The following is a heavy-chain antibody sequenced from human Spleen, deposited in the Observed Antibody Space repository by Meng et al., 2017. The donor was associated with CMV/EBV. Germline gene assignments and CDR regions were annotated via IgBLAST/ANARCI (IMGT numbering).Heavy chain of an antibody. CDR3: ARNPHAYCSRTVCYPDF. V-gene: IGHV3-30*04. J-gene: IGHJ4*02. CDR1: GFIFSRHA. Sequence: GESLKISGAASGFIFSRHAIHWVRQAPGKGLEWVAVISYDGRDQDYADSAKGRFTVSKEKSKRTVSLQLNSLTVEDTAVYYCARNPHAYCSRTVCYPDFWGQGTVVTVSS. D-gene: IGHD2-2*01. CDR2: ISYDGRDQ.